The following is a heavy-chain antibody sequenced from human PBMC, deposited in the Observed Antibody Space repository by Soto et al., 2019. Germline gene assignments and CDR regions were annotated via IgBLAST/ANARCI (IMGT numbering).Heavy chain of an antibody. CDR2: IYYSGNT. CDR1: GDSISSGDYY. CDR3: ARVTQDWFDP. Sequence: SETLSLTCTVSGDSISSGDYYWSWIRQPPGKGLEWIGCIYYSGNTYYNPSLKRRFSISVDTSKNQFSLQLSSVTAADTAVYYCARVTQDWFDPWGQGTLVTVSS. D-gene: IGHD5-18*01. V-gene: IGHV4-30-4*02. J-gene: IGHJ5*02.